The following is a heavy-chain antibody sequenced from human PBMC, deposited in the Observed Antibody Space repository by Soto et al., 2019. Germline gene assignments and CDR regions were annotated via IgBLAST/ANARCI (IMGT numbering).Heavy chain of an antibody. CDR3: ARGAGSYFRRVVGAFDI. V-gene: IGHV3-7*04. CDR1: GFSFSSYW. J-gene: IGHJ3*02. D-gene: IGHD3-10*01. CDR2: IKQDGSEK. Sequence: LRLSCTASGFSFSSYWMSWVRQAPGKGLEWVANIKQDGSEKYYVDSVKGRFTISRDNAKNSLYLRMNSLRAEDTAVYYCARGAGSYFRRVVGAFDIWGQGTMVT.